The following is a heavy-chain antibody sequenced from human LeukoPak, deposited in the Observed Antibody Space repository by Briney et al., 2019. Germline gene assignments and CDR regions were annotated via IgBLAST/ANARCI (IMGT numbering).Heavy chain of an antibody. V-gene: IGHV4-39*07. CDR3: ARDPFGVGALGY. Sequence: SETLSLTCTVSGDSLYYWGWIRQPPGKGLEWIGSVYSTGHTNYNLSLKSRVTISVDKSKNQFSLKLSSVTAADTAVYYCARDPFGVGALGYWGQGTLVTVSS. D-gene: IGHD1-26*01. CDR2: VYSTGHT. CDR1: GDSLYY. J-gene: IGHJ4*02.